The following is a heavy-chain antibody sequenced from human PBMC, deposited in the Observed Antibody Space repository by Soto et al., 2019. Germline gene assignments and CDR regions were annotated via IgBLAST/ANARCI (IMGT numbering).Heavy chain of an antibody. Sequence: PSETLSLTCAVYGGSFSGYYWSWIRQPPGKGLEWIGEINHSGSTNYNPSLKSRVTISVDTSKNQFSLKLSSVTAADTAVYYCASMGEEFSPTAAFDIWGQGTMVTVSS. V-gene: IGHV4-34*01. D-gene: IGHD1-1*01. J-gene: IGHJ3*02. CDR3: ASMGEEFSPTAAFDI. CDR1: GGSFSGYY. CDR2: INHSGST.